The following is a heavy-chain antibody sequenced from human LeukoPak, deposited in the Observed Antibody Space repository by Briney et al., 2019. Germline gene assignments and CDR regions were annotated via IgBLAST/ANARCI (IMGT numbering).Heavy chain of an antibody. J-gene: IGHJ4*02. D-gene: IGHD6-19*01. CDR3: AKVRWDNSGWYYSDS. V-gene: IGHV3-30*18. CDR2: ISYDGSNK. Sequence: GGSLRLSCAASGFTFSSYGMHWVRQAPGKGLEWVAVISYDGSNKYYADSVKGRFTVSRDNSKNTLYLQVNSLRVEDTAVYYCAKVRWDNSGWYYSDSWGQGTLVTVSS. CDR1: GFTFSSYG.